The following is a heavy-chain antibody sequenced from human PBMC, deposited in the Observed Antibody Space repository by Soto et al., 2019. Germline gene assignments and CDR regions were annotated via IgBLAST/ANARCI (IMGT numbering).Heavy chain of an antibody. Sequence: GGSLRLSCAASGVTFDDYTMHWVRQAPGKGLEWVSLISWDGGSTYYADSVKGRFTISRDNSKNSLYLQMNSLRTEDTALYYCAKDRDSGSYYDYWGQGTLVTVSS. D-gene: IGHD3-10*01. CDR1: GVTFDDYT. V-gene: IGHV3-43*01. J-gene: IGHJ4*02. CDR2: ISWDGGST. CDR3: AKDRDSGSYYDY.